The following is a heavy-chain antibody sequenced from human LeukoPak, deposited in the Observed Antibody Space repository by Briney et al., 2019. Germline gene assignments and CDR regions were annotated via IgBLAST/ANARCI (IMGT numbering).Heavy chain of an antibody. CDR3: AKEGIWFGQFAFDP. Sequence: HPGGSLRLSCPASGFTFSTYVMTWVRQAPGKGLEWVSDISASGGSTYYADSVKGRFTISRDNSKNTLYLQMNSLRVEDTAVYYCAKEGIWFGQFAFDPWGQGALVTVSS. D-gene: IGHD3-10*01. CDR1: GFTFSTYV. CDR2: ISASGGST. V-gene: IGHV3-23*01. J-gene: IGHJ5*02.